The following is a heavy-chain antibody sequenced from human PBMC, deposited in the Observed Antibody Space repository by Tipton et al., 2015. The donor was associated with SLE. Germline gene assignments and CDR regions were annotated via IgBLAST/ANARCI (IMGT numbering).Heavy chain of an antibody. CDR2: ISSSGSNT. J-gene: IGHJ4*02. V-gene: IGHV3-11*04. D-gene: IGHD4-17*01. CDR3: AREWEYGGYYLF. Sequence: GSLRLSCAASGFTFSDYDRRWICQAPGKGLEWISYISSSGSNTYYADSVKGRFTISKDNAKNSLYLQMTSLSVEDSAVYYCAREWEYGGYYLFWGQETLVTVSS. CDR1: GFTFSDYD.